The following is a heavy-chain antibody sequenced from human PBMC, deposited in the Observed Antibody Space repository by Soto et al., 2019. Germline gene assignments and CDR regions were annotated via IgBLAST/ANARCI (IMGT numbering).Heavy chain of an antibody. CDR3: ARLVVVPAATKYYFDY. CDR1: GYTFTSYD. V-gene: IGHV1-8*01. D-gene: IGHD2-2*01. J-gene: IGHJ4*02. CDR2: MNPNSGNT. Sequence: ASVKVSCKASGYTFTSYDINWVRQATGQGLEWMGWMNPNSGNTGYAQKFQGRVTMTRNTSISTAYMELSSLRSEDTAVYYCARLVVVPAATKYYFDYWGQGTLVTVSS.